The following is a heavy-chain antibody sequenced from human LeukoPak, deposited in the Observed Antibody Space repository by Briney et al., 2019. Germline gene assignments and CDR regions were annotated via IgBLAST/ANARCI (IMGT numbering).Heavy chain of an antibody. CDR2: ISGSGGST. CDR3: VGGQVAERYYFDY. V-gene: IGHV3-23*01. D-gene: IGHD6-19*01. Sequence: GGSLRLSCAASGFTFSSYAMSWVRQAPGKGLEWVSAISGSGGSTYYADSVKGRFTISRDNSKNTLCLQMNSLRAEDTAVYYCVGGQVAERYYFDYWGQGTLVTVSS. CDR1: GFTFSSYA. J-gene: IGHJ4*02.